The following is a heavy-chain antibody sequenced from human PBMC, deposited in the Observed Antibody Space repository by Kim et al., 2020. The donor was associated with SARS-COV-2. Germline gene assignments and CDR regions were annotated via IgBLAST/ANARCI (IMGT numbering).Heavy chain of an antibody. V-gene: IGHV3-23*01. CDR2: ISGSGGST. J-gene: IGHJ6*03. CDR1: GFTFSSYA. D-gene: IGHD1-26*01. Sequence: GGSLRLSCAASGFTFSSYAMSWVRQAPGKGLEWVSAISGSGGSTYYADSVKGRFTISRDNSKNMLYLQMNSLRAEDTAVYYCAKDGSGSYYIMYPGHYYYYYMDVWGKGTTVTVSS. CDR3: AKDGSGSYYIMYPGHYYYYYMDV.